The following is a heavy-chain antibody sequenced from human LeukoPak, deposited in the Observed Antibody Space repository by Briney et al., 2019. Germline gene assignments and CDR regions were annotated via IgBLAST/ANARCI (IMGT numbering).Heavy chain of an antibody. CDR3: TRGSSGRRDN. D-gene: IGHD6-19*01. V-gene: IGHV1-8*01. CDR2: MNPNSGNT. Sequence: ASVKVSCKASGYTFTSCDINWVRQATGQGLEWMGWMNPNSGNTGFGQSFQGRITMTRDISIGTAYMELSNLTSEDTAIYYCTRGSSGRRDNWGQGTLVTVSA. CDR1: GYTFTSCD. J-gene: IGHJ4*02.